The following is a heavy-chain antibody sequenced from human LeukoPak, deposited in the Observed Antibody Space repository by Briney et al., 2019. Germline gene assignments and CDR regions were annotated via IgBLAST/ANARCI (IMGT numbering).Heavy chain of an antibody. CDR2: IGTTGNYI. V-gene: IGHV3-21*01. CDR1: GFTFSNYL. Sequence: PGGSLRLSCAASGFTFSNYLMNWVRQAPGKGLEWVSSIGTTGNYIYYSDSVKGTFTISRDNAKYSLFLQMNSLRTEDTGVYYCARDSYGWHDRWDYWGLGTQVIVSS. CDR3: ARDSYGWHDRWDY. D-gene: IGHD3-16*01. J-gene: IGHJ4*02.